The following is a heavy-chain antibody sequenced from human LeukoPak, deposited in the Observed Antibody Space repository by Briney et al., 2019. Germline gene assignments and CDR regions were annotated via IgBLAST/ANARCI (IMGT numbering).Heavy chain of an antibody. CDR3: SRDLLTYSSGDY. J-gene: IGHJ4*02. CDR1: GFTVGTNY. D-gene: IGHD6-19*01. CDR2: IYSGGNT. Sequence: GGSLRLSCAASGFTVGTNYMNWVRQAPGKGLEWVSVIYSGGNTYYADSVKGRFTISRDNSKNTLYLQMNSLRVEDTAVYYCSRDLLTYSSGDYWGQGTLVTVSS. V-gene: IGHV3-66*01.